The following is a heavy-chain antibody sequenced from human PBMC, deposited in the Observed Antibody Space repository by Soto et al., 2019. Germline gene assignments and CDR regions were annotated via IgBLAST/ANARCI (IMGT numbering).Heavy chain of an antibody. V-gene: IGHV3-15*07. CDR3: TTDPPIFSDYYDSSGSHGDAFDI. D-gene: IGHD3-22*01. CDR1: GFTFSNAW. Sequence: GGSLRLSCAASGFTFSNAWMNWVRQAPGKGLEWVGRIKSKTDGGTTDYAAPVKGRFTISREDSKNTLYLQINSLKTEDTAVYYCTTDPPIFSDYYDSSGSHGDAFDIWGQGTMVTVSS. CDR2: IKSKTDGGTT. J-gene: IGHJ3*02.